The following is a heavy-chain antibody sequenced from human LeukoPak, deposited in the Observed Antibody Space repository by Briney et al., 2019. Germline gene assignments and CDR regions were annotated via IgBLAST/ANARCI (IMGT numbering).Heavy chain of an antibody. CDR1: GFTFSSYG. CDR2: ISGSGGST. J-gene: IGHJ4*02. Sequence: PGGSLRLSCAASGFTFSSYGMSWVRQAPGKGLEWVSAISGSGGSTYYADSVKGRFTISRDNSKNTLYLQMNSLRAEDTAVYYCARSPYYYDSSGYLDYWGQGTLVTVSS. CDR3: ARSPYYYDSSGYLDY. D-gene: IGHD3-22*01. V-gene: IGHV3-23*01.